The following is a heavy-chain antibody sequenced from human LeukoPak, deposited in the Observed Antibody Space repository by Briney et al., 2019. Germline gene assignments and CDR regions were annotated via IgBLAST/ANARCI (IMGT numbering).Heavy chain of an antibody. V-gene: IGHV3-23*01. Sequence: PGGSLRLSCAASGFTFSSYGMSWVRQAPGKGLEWVSAISGSGASTYYADSVKGRFTISRDNFKNTLYLQMNSLRAEDTAVYYCARASPRMVATLDVWGKGTTVTISS. CDR2: ISGSGAST. D-gene: IGHD5-12*01. CDR1: GFTFSSYG. J-gene: IGHJ6*04. CDR3: ARASPRMVATLDV.